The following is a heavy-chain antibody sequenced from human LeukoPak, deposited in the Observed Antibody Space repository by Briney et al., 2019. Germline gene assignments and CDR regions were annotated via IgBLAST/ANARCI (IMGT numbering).Heavy chain of an antibody. Sequence: SETLSLTCAVSGYSISSGYYWGWIRQPPGKGLEWIGSIYHSGNTNYNPSLKSRVTISVDTSKNQFSLKLSSVTAADTAVYYCARKVGATTYPDWFDPWGQGTLVTVSS. D-gene: IGHD1-26*01. CDR2: IYHSGNT. CDR3: ARKVGATTYPDWFDP. CDR1: GYSISSGYY. J-gene: IGHJ5*02. V-gene: IGHV4-38-2*01.